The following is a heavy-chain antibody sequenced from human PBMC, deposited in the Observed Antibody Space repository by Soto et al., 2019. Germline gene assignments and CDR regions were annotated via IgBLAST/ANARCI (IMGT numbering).Heavy chain of an antibody. CDR3: ARGVKYGAYSRWFDP. J-gene: IGHJ5*02. D-gene: IGHD4-17*01. CDR2: MNPNSGNT. CDR1: GYTFTSYD. V-gene: IGHV1-8*01. Sequence: ASVKVSCKASGYTFTSYDINWVRQATGQGLEYLGWMNPNSGNTGYVQKFQGRVTMTRDTSISTAYMELSSLRSEDTAVYFCARGVKYGAYSRWFDPWGPG.